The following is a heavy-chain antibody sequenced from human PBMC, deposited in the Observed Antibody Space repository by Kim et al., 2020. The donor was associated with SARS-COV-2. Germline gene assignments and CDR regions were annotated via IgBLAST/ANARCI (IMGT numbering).Heavy chain of an antibody. Sequence: GGSLRLSCAASGFTFSTYWMDCVRQAPGKGPVWVSRIDNDGSTTLYADSVKGRFTISRDNSKNTLFLQMTRLRADDTGVYYCARGPFWGQGTLVTVSS. CDR1: GFTFSTYW. CDR3: ARGPF. V-gene: IGHV3-74*01. CDR2: IDNDGSTT. J-gene: IGHJ4*02.